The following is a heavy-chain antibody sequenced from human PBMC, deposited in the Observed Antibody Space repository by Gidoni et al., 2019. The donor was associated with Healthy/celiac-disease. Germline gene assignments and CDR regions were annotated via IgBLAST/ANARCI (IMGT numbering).Heavy chain of an antibody. CDR1: GFTFSSYD. Sequence: EVQLLESVGGLVQPGGSLRLSCSASGFTFSSYDMSWVRQAPGKGLEWVSAISGSGGSTYYADSVKGRFTISRDNSKNTLYLQMNSLRAEDTAVYYCANYGSGSYPPFDYWGQGTLVTVSS. V-gene: IGHV3-23*01. D-gene: IGHD3-10*01. J-gene: IGHJ4*02. CDR3: ANYGSGSYPPFDY. CDR2: ISGSGGST.